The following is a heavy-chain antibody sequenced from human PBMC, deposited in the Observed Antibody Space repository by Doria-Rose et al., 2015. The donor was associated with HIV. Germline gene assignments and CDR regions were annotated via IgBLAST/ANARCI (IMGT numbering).Heavy chain of an antibody. J-gene: IGHJ3*02. V-gene: IGHV3-9*01. CDR1: GFRFDDYA. CDR2: ISWNSGSI. D-gene: IGHD6-25*01. CDR3: VKDSREGGLSGWYAFEI. Sequence: SCAASGFRFDDYAMHWVRQAPGKGLEWVSGISWNSGSIGYADSVKGRFSISRDNVKNSLYLQMNSLRVEDTALYYCVKDSREGGLSGWYAFEIWGQGTMVTVSS.